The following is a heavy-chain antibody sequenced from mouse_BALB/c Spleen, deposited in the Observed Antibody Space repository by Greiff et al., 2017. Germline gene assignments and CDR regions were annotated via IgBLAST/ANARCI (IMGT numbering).Heavy chain of an antibody. D-gene: IGHD2-4*01. Sequence: EVMLVESGGGLVQPGGSLRLSCATSGFTFTDYYMSWVRQPPGKALEWLGFIRNKANGYTTEYSASVKGRFTISRDNSQSILYLQMNTLRAEDSATYYCARDSDYDVDYYAMDYWGQGASVTVSS. J-gene: IGHJ4*01. CDR3: ARDSDYDVDYYAMDY. CDR1: GFTFTDYY. V-gene: IGHV7-3*02. CDR2: IRNKANGYTT.